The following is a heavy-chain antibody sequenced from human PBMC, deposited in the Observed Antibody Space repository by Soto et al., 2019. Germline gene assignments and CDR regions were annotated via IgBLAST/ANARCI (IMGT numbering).Heavy chain of an antibody. CDR1: GGSISSYY. CDR3: ARDGSSGYYFDY. D-gene: IGHD3-22*01. J-gene: IGHJ4*02. CDR2: IYYSGST. Sequence: SETLSLTCTVSGGSISSYYWSWIRQPPGKGLEWIGYIYYSGSTNYNPSLKSRVTISVDTSKNQFSLKPSSVTAADTAVYYCARDGSSGYYFDYWGQGTLVTVSS. V-gene: IGHV4-59*01.